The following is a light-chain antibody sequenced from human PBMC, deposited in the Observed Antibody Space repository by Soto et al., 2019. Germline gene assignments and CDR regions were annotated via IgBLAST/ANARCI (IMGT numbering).Light chain of an antibody. CDR2: GAS. V-gene: IGKV3-15*01. CDR1: QSISSK. Sequence: EIVMTQSPATLSVSPGERAALSSRASQSISSKLAWYQQRPGQAPRLLIYGASTRATGIPVRFSGSGSGTEFTLTISSPQSEDFAVYYCQHYDKWPYTFGQGTELEI. CDR3: QHYDKWPYT. J-gene: IGKJ2*01.